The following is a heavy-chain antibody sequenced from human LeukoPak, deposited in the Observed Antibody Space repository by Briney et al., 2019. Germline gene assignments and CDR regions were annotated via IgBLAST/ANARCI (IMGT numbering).Heavy chain of an antibody. J-gene: IGHJ4*02. Sequence: SENLSLTCTVSGGFISNSNFYWGWIRQPPGKGLDWIGNIYYTGRTYYNPSLNSRVTISVDTSKNQFSLRLSSVTAADTAVYYCVRLYYYDSSRPPLWDQGTLVTVSS. CDR3: VRLYYYDSSRPPL. CDR2: IYYTGRT. D-gene: IGHD3-22*01. CDR1: GGFISNSNFY. V-gene: IGHV4-39*01.